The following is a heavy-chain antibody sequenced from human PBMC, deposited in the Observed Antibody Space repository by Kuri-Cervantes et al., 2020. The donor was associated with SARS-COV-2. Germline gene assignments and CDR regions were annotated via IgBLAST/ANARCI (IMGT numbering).Heavy chain of an antibody. CDR1: GGSISSGDYY. D-gene: IGHD3-3*01. CDR3: AREGSYITIFGVVTRYGMDV. V-gene: IGHV4-30-4*01. J-gene: IGHJ6*02. Sequence: SETLSLTCTVSGGSISSGDYYWSWIRQPPGKGLEWIGYIYYSGSTYYNPSLKSRVTISVDTSKNQFSLKLSSVTAADTAVYYCAREGSYITIFGVVTRYGMDVWGQGTTVTVSS. CDR2: IYYSGST.